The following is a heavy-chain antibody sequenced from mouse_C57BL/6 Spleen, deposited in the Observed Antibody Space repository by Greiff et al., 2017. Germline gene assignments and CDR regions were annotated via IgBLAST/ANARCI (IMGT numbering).Heavy chain of an antibody. J-gene: IGHJ2*01. CDR3: ARPSAGTGFDY. CDR2: INPNNGGT. Sequence: VQLQQSGPELVKPGASVKISCKASGYTFTDYYMNWVKQSHGKSLEWIGDINPNNGGTSYNQKFKGKATLTVDKSSSTAYMELRSLTSEDSAVYYCARPSAGTGFDYWGQGTTLTVSS. CDR1: GYTFTDYY. V-gene: IGHV1-26*01. D-gene: IGHD4-1*01.